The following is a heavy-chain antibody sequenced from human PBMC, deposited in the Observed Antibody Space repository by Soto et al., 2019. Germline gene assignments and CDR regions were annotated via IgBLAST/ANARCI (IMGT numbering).Heavy chain of an antibody. CDR1: GGTFSSYT. V-gene: IGHV1-69*02. CDR3: AKARPIYDILTGYFGGWFDP. CDR2: IIPILGIA. D-gene: IGHD3-9*01. Sequence: QVQLVQSGAEVKKPGSSVKVSCKASGGTFSSYTISWVRQAPGQGLEWMGRIIPILGIANYAQKFQGRVTITADKSTSTAYMELSSLRSEDTAVYYCAKARPIYDILTGYFGGWFDPWGQGTLVTVSS. J-gene: IGHJ5*02.